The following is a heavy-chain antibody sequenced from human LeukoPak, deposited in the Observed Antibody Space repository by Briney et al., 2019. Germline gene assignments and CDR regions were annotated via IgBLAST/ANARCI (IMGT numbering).Heavy chain of an antibody. V-gene: IGHV4-59*12. CDR3: ARSSTSSLYAFDI. D-gene: IGHD2-2*01. J-gene: IGHJ3*02. Sequence: PSETLSLTCTVSGGSISSYYWSWIRQPPGKGLEWIGYIYYSGSTYYNPSLKSRVTISVDTSKNQFSLKLSSVTAADTAVYYCARSSTSSLYAFDICGQGAMVTVSS. CDR2: IYYSGST. CDR1: GGSISSYY.